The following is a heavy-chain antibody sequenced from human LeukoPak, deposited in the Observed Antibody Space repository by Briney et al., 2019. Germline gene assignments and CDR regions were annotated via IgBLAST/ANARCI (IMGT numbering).Heavy chain of an antibody. J-gene: IGHJ4*02. CDR3: ARDYDEDY. D-gene: IGHD5-12*01. Sequence: GGSLRLSCAASGFXFSSYSINWVRQAPGKGLEWVANMRPDGSERYYVDSMEGRFTISRDNAKNSLYLQMNSLRAEDTAVYFCARDYDEDYWGQGTLVTVSS. V-gene: IGHV3-7*04. CDR1: GFXFSSYS. CDR2: MRPDGSER.